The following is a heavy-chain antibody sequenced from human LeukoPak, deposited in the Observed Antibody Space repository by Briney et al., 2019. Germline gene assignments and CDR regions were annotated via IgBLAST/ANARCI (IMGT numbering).Heavy chain of an antibody. Sequence: PGGSLRLSCAASGFTFSSYEMNWVRQAPGKGLEWVSYISSSGSTIYYADSGKGRFTISRDNAKNSLYLQMNSLRAEDTAVYYCARTPYYYDSSGYYQKYGMDVWGQGTTVTVSS. CDR2: ISSSGSTI. D-gene: IGHD3-22*01. CDR3: ARTPYYYDSSGYYQKYGMDV. J-gene: IGHJ6*02. V-gene: IGHV3-48*03. CDR1: GFTFSSYE.